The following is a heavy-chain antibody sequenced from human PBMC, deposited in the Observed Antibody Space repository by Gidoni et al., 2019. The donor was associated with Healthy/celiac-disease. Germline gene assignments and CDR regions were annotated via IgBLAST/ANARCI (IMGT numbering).Heavy chain of an antibody. J-gene: IGHJ3*02. V-gene: IGHV3-73*01. CDR1: GFTFSGSA. Sequence: EVQLVESGGGLVQPGGSPKPSCAASGFTFSGSAMNWVRQASGKGLEGVGRIRSKANSYATAYAASVKGRFTISRDDSKNTAYLQMNSLKAEDTAVYYCTRSVQLWLDAFDIWGQGTMVTVSS. CDR2: IRSKANSYAT. CDR3: TRSVQLWLDAFDI. D-gene: IGHD5-18*01.